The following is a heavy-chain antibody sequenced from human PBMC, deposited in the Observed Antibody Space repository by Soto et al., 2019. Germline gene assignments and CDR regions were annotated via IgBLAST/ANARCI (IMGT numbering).Heavy chain of an antibody. Sequence: SETLSLTCSVSGGSISSGDYYWSWIRQPPGKGLEWIGYIYYSGTTYYNPSLQSRVTISVDTSKNQFSLKLSSVTAADTAVYYCATGYSYFDYWGQGTLVTVSS. D-gene: IGHD2-15*01. CDR2: IYYSGTT. V-gene: IGHV4-30-4*01. CDR1: GGSISSGDYY. CDR3: ATGYSYFDY. J-gene: IGHJ4*02.